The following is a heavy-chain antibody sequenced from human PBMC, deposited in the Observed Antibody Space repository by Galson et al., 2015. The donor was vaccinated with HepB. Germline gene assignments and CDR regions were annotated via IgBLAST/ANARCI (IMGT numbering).Heavy chain of an antibody. CDR1: GFTFSSYA. CDR2: ISGSGGST. D-gene: IGHD3-3*01. J-gene: IGHJ6*02. CDR3: AKRVDFWSGCGLKYYYYGMDV. V-gene: IGHV3-23*01. Sequence: SLRLSCAASGFTFSSYAMSWVRQAPGKGLEWVSAISGSGGSTYYADSVKGRFTISRDNSKNTLYLQMNSLRAEDTAVYYCAKRVDFWSGCGLKYYYYGMDVWGQGTTVTVSS.